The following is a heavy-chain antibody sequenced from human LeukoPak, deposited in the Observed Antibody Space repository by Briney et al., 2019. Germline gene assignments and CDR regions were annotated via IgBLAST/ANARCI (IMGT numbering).Heavy chain of an antibody. Sequence: GGALRLSCAASGFTFSSYGMHWVRQAPGKGLEWVAVILYDGSNKYYADSVKGRFTISRDNSKNTLYLQMNSLRAEDTAVYYCARDGYRSNNYYSAFDYWGQGTLVTVSS. D-gene: IGHD2-21*02. J-gene: IGHJ4*02. V-gene: IGHV3-33*01. CDR2: ILYDGSNK. CDR3: ARDGYRSNNYYSAFDY. CDR1: GFTFSSYG.